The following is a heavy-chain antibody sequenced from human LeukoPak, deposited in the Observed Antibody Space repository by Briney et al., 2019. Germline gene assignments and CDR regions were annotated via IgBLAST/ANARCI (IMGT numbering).Heavy chain of an antibody. CDR3: AKSGYNRFDY. D-gene: IGHD5-24*01. V-gene: IGHV3-23*01. CDR1: GFTFSSSA. J-gene: IGHJ4*02. Sequence: GGSLRLSCAASGFTFSSSAMSWVRQAPGKGLEWVSNISGSGSGGSTYYADSVKGRFTISRDNSKNTLYLQMNSLRAEDTAVYYCAKSGYNRFDYWGQGTLVSVSS. CDR2: ISGSGSGGST.